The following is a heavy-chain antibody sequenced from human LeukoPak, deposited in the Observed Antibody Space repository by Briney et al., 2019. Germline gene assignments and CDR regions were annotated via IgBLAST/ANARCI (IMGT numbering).Heavy chain of an antibody. J-gene: IGHJ5*02. CDR3: TRLQIAVAGPNWFDP. CDR1: KFAFSSYW. CDR2: IKQDGSVQ. V-gene: IGHV3-7*01. Sequence: GGSLRLSCAASKFAFSSYWMSWVRQAPGKGLEWVANIKQDGSVQFYMDSLKGRFSVSRDNAKNSLYLQMNGLRVEDTAVYYCTRLQIAVAGPNWFDPWGQGTLVTVSS. D-gene: IGHD6-19*01.